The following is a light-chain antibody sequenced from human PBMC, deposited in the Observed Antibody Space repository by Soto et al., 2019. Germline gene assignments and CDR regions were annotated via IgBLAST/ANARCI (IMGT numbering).Light chain of an antibody. CDR3: SSYRTSTTPYYV. CDR1: NRDVGSYNF. CDR2: EVT. J-gene: IGLJ1*01. Sequence: QSALTQPASVSGSPGQSITIACTGTNRDVGSYNFVSWYQHHPGKAPKLMIYEVTNRPAGVPDRFSGSKSGNTASLTISGLQTEDEAEYYCSSYRTSTTPYYVFGTGTKVTVL. V-gene: IGLV2-14*01.